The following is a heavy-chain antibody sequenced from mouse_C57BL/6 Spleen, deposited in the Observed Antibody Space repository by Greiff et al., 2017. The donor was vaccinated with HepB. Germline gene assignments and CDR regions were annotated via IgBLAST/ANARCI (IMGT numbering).Heavy chain of an antibody. V-gene: IGHV1-7*01. CDR3: ASLIYYDDYYAMDY. D-gene: IGHD2-4*01. CDR2: INPSSGYT. J-gene: IGHJ4*01. Sequence: VQRVESGAELAKPGASVKLSCKASGYTFTSYWMHWVKQRPGQGLEWIGYINPSSGYTKYNQKFKDKATLTADKSSSTAYMQLSSLTYEDSAVYYCASLIYYDDYYAMDYWGQGTSVTVSS. CDR1: GYTFTSYW.